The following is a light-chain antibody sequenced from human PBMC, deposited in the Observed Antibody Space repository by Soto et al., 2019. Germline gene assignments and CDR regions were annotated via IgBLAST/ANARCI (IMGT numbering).Light chain of an antibody. Sequence: EIVLTQSPGTLSLSPGERATLSCRASQSVSSSYLAWYQRKPGQAPRLLIYGASSRATGIPDRFSGSGSGTDFTLIISRLEPEDFAVYYCQQYGSSQYTFGQGTKLEIK. CDR3: QQYGSSQYT. J-gene: IGKJ2*01. V-gene: IGKV3-20*01. CDR1: QSVSSSY. CDR2: GAS.